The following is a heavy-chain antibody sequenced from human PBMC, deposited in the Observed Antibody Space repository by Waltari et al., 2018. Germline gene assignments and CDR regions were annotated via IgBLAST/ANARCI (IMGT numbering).Heavy chain of an antibody. Sequence: QVQLQESGPRLVTPSETMSLTCTVSGGPISSHYWTWIRQAPGKGLEWIGRTYYNGDTKYNPSLKSRVTISVDMTKTHFSLTLSSVTAADTAVYYCARSGDSSAYFSPWGQGTLVTVSS. CDR3: ARSGDSSAYFSP. CDR1: GGPISSHY. V-gene: IGHV4-59*11. CDR2: TYYNGDT. D-gene: IGHD3-22*01. J-gene: IGHJ5*02.